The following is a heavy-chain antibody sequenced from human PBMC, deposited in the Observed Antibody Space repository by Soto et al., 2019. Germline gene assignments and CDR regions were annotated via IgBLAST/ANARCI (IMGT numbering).Heavy chain of an antibody. J-gene: IGHJ5*02. CDR2: ISYDGSNK. V-gene: IGHV3-30-3*01. CDR3: ARDSLGFDP. CDR1: GFTFSSYA. Sequence: QVQLVESGGGVVQPGRSLRLSCAASGFTFSSYAMHWVRQAPGKGLEWVAVISYDGSNKYYADSVKGRFTISRDNSKNTLYLQMNSLRAEGTAVYYCARDSLGFDPWGQGTLVTVSS.